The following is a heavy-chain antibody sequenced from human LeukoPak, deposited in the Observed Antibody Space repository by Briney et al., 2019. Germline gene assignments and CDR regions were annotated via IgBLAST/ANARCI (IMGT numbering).Heavy chain of an antibody. Sequence: ASVKVSCKASGYTFTGYYMHWVRQAPGQGLEWMGWINPNSGGTNYAQKFQGRVTMTRDTSISTAYMELSRLRSDDTAVYYCAREVRPIFGVVIGLFAAFDIWGQGTMVTVSS. CDR1: GYTFTGYY. D-gene: IGHD3-3*02. J-gene: IGHJ3*02. CDR2: INPNSGGT. CDR3: AREVRPIFGVVIGLFAAFDI. V-gene: IGHV1-2*02.